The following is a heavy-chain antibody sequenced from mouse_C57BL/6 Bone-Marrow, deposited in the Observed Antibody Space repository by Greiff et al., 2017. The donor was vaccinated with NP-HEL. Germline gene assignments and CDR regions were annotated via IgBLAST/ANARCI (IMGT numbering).Heavy chain of an antibody. CDR1: GYAFTGYW. Sequence: QVQLQPPGAELMKPGASVGLSCKATGYAFTGYWVPWVKPSPGHVLEWIWDVFPGSGGTIYNEKFKGKATFAADTSSNTAYMQLSSLTTEASAIYYCARLGRGGVDYGGQGTTLTVSS. J-gene: IGHJ2*01. V-gene: IGHV1-9*01. CDR2: VFPGSGGT. D-gene: IGHD4-1*01. CDR3: ARLGRGGVDY.